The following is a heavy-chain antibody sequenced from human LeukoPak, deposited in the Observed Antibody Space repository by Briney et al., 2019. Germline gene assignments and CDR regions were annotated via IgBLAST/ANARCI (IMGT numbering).Heavy chain of an antibody. CDR1: GXSISSSSHY. CDR3: ARHAGYSSGWFFFDY. Sequence: SETLSLTWTVSGXSISSSSHYWGWIRQPPGKGPEWIGSIYYSGSTYYNPSLKSRVTISVDTSKNQFSLKLSSVTAADTAVYYCARHAGYSSGWFFFDYWGQGTLVTVSS. CDR2: IYYSGST. J-gene: IGHJ4*02. V-gene: IGHV4-39*01. D-gene: IGHD6-19*01.